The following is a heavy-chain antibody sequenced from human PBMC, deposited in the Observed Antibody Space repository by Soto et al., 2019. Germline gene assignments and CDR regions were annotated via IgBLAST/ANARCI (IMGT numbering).Heavy chain of an antibody. CDR2: INSSGST. CDR1: AGSFTTYY. CDR3: ARIRARFSRSAFDI. J-gene: IGHJ3*02. D-gene: IGHD3-10*01. Sequence: QVQLQQWGAGLLKPSETLSLTCAVYAGSFTTYYWSWIRQPPGKGLEWIGEINSSGSTNYNPSLNSRLTISVDTSKNQFSLRLTSVTAADTAVYYCARIRARFSRSAFDIWGQGTMVTVSS. V-gene: IGHV4-34*01.